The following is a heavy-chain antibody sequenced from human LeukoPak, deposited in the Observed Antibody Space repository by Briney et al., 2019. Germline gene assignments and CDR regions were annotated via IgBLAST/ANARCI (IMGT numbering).Heavy chain of an antibody. CDR2: MSHSGST. CDR1: DYSISSGYH. V-gene: IGHV4-38-2*01. CDR3: TRQNVVVPAAILGFDI. Sequence: PSETLSLTCAVSDYSISSGYHWAWIRQSPGKGLEWIGSMSHSGSTYYNPSLKSRVTISVDTSKNQFSVKLSSVTAADTAVYYCTRQNVVVPAAILGFDIWGQGTMVTVSS. J-gene: IGHJ3*02. D-gene: IGHD2-2*01.